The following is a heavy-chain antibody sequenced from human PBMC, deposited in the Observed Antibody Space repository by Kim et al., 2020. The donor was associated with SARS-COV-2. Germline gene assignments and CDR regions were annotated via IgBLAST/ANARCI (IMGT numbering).Heavy chain of an antibody. J-gene: IGHJ6*03. D-gene: IGHD4-17*01. V-gene: IGHV3-30*07. Sequence: ADPVKGRFTISRDNSKNTLYLQMKSLRAEDTAVYYCARETTRRYYYYMDVWGKGTTVTVSS. CDR3: ARETTRRYYYYMDV.